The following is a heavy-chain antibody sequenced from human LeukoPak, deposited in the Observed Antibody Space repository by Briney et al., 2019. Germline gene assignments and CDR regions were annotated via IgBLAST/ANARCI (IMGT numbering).Heavy chain of an antibody. Sequence: GGSLRLSCAASGFTFINYGMHWVRQAPGKGLEWVAFIRYDRNNQYYADSVKGRFTISRDNSKNTVYLQMNSLRAEDTAAYYCAKVSGFYFDYWGQGTLVTVSS. CDR2: IRYDRNNQ. CDR3: AKVSGFYFDY. V-gene: IGHV3-30*02. CDR1: GFTFINYG. J-gene: IGHJ4*02. D-gene: IGHD3-10*01.